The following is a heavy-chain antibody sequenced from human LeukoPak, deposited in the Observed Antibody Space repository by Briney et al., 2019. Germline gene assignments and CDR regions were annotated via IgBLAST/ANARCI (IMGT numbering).Heavy chain of an antibody. D-gene: IGHD1-26*01. V-gene: IGHV1-24*01. Sequence: ASVKVSCKVSGYTLTELSMHWVRQAPGKGLEWMGGFDPEDDETIYAQKFQGRVTMTEDTSTDTAYMELSSLRSEDTAVYYCATGYSGSYCPFDYWGQGTLVTVSS. J-gene: IGHJ4*02. CDR2: FDPEDDET. CDR1: GYTLTELS. CDR3: ATGYSGSYCPFDY.